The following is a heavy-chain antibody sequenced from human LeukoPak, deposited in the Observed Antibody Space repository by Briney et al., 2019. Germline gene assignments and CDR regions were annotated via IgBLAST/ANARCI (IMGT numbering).Heavy chain of an antibody. J-gene: IGHJ4*02. CDR3: ARDFITGTQVGNDY. CDR1: GYTLTELS. Sequence: ASVKVSCKVSGYTLTELSMHWVRQAPGKGLELMGGFDPEDGETIYAQKFQGRVTMTEDTSTDTAYMELSSLRSEDTAVYYCARDFITGTQVGNDYWGQGTLVTVSS. D-gene: IGHD1-20*01. CDR2: FDPEDGET. V-gene: IGHV1-24*01.